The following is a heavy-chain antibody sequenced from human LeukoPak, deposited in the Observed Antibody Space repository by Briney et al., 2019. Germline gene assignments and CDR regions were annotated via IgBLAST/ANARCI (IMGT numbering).Heavy chain of an antibody. J-gene: IGHJ4*02. D-gene: IGHD6-13*01. Sequence: ASVKVSCKASGYTFTGYYMHWVRQAPGQGLEWMGLIHPNSGGTNYAQKFQGRVTMTRDTSISTAYMELSRLRSDDTAVYYCARVPPRRAAHGTVFDYWGQGTLVTVSS. CDR2: IHPNSGGT. CDR3: ARVPPRRAAHGTVFDY. CDR1: GYTFTGYY. V-gene: IGHV1-2*02.